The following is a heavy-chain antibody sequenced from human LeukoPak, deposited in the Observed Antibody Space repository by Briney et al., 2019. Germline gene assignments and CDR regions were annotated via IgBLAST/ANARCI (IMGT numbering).Heavy chain of an antibody. J-gene: IGHJ2*01. CDR2: INHSGST. CDR3: ARARRMVRGVIDAITSGPNNWYFDL. CDR1: GGSVNSGSYY. V-gene: IGHV4-39*07. D-gene: IGHD3-10*01. Sequence: SETLSLTCTVSGGSVNSGSYYWSWIRQPPGTGLEWVGEINHSGSTNYNPSLKSRVTISVDTSKNQFSLKLSSVTAADTAVYYCARARRMVRGVIDAITSGPNNWYFDLWGRGTLVTVSS.